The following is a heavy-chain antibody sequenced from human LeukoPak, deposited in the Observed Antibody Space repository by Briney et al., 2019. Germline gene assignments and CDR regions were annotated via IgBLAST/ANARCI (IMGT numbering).Heavy chain of an antibody. J-gene: IGHJ4*02. CDR1: GFTLSSYA. CDR2: ISGSGGST. V-gene: IGHV3-23*01. CDR3: AKVGYCSSTSCYAGKSFDY. Sequence: GGSLRLSCAASGFTLSSYAMSWVCQAPGKGLEWVSAISGSGGSTYYADSVKGRFTISRDNSKNTLYLQMNSLRAEDTAVYYCAKVGYCSSTSCYAGKSFDYWGRGTLVTVSS. D-gene: IGHD2-2*01.